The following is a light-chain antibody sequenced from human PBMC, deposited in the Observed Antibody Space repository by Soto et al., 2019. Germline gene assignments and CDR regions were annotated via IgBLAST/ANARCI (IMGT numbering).Light chain of an antibody. Sequence: QSVLTQPRSVSGSPGQSVTISCTGTSSDVGGYNYVCWYQQYPGKAPKLIIYDVTKRPSGVPDRFSGSKSGNTASLTISGLQVEDEADYYCHSFTSSYTEVFGGGTKLTVL. V-gene: IGLV2-11*01. J-gene: IGLJ2*01. CDR3: HSFTSSYTEV. CDR2: DVT. CDR1: SSDVGGYNY.